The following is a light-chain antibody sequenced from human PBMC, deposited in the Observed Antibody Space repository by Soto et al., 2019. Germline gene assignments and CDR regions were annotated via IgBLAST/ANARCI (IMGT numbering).Light chain of an antibody. CDR3: SSYAGSNDRWV. V-gene: IGLV2-8*01. CDR1: SSDIGAYNY. Sequence: QSALTQPPSASGSPGQSVTISCTGTSSDIGAYNYVSWYQQHPGKAPKLMIHEVSKRPSGVPDRFSGSKSGNTASLTVSGLQAGDEADYYCSSYAGSNDRWVFGGGTQLTVL. J-gene: IGLJ3*02. CDR2: EVS.